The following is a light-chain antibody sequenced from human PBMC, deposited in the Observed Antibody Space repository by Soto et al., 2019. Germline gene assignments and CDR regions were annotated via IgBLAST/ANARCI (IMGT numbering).Light chain of an antibody. J-gene: IGKJ1*01. CDR1: QSVSSD. CDR2: DAS. CDR3: HRYGNSRT. Sequence: EIVLTQSPGTLSLSPGERATLSCRASQSVSSDLAWYQQKPGQAPRLLIYDASNRATGIPARFSGSGSGTDFTLTISSLEPEDFAVYYCHRYGNSRTFGQGTKVEIK. V-gene: IGKV3-11*01.